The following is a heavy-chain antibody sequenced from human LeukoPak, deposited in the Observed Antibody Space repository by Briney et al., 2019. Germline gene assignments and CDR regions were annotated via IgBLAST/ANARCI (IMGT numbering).Heavy chain of an antibody. D-gene: IGHD5-18*01. CDR3: AREDGYGPGPWFDY. CDR2: ISWDGGST. V-gene: IGHV3-43D*03. Sequence: PGGSLRLSCAASGFTFDDYAMHWVRQAPGKGLEWVSLISWDGGSTYYADSVKGRFTISRDNSKNSLYLQMNSLRAEDTAVYYCAREDGYGPGPWFDYRGQGTLVTVSS. CDR1: GFTFDDYA. J-gene: IGHJ4*02.